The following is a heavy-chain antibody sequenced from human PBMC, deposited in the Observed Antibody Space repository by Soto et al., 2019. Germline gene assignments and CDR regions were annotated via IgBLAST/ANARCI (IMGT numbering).Heavy chain of an antibody. CDR1: GFTFNSYS. Sequence: EVELVESGGGLVKPGGSLKLSCAASGFTFNSYSVNWVRQAPGKGLEWVASISSGSVHIDFADSVKGRFTISRDEVTNSVSLQMDSLRVEDTGIYYCARYDAFKAFDLWGQGTMVTVSS. J-gene: IGHJ3*01. D-gene: IGHD1-1*01. CDR2: ISSGSVHI. V-gene: IGHV3-21*02. CDR3: ARYDAFKAFDL.